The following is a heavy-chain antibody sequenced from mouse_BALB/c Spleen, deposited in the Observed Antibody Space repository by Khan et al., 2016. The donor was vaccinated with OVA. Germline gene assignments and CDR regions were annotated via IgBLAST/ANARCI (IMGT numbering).Heavy chain of an antibody. CDR3: ARENYYGRTCYAMDY. CDR1: GYPFTSYW. J-gene: IGHJ4*01. D-gene: IGHD1-1*01. Sequence: DLVKPGASVKLSCKASGYPFTSYWINWIKQRPGQGLEWIGRIAPGSGSSSYNEMFKGKATLTLDTSSSKAYIQLSSLASGDSAVYFCARENYYGRTCYAMDYWGPGPSVTVSS. CDR2: IAPGSGSS. V-gene: IGHV1S41*01.